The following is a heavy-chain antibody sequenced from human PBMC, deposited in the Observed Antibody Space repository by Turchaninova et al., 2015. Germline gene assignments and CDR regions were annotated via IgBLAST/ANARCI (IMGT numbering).Heavy chain of an antibody. V-gene: IGHV3-15*01. D-gene: IGHD4-17*01. CDR3: TTDPGDYPDF. Sequence: EGXLVGXXGGXXXPGXXVRIYYETSGFNVIKDWMGWVAKVPGKGLEWVGRIKSKTDGGTANYAAPVRGRFTISRDDSENTLYLQLNSLKSEDTAMYYCTTDPGDYPDFWGQGTPVTVSS. CDR1: GFNVIKDW. CDR2: IKSKTDGGTA. J-gene: IGHJ4*02.